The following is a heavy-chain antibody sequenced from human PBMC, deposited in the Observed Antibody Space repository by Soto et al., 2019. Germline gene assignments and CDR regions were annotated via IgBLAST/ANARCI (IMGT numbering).Heavy chain of an antibody. CDR3: AKTMSGSSSSTPFDY. Sequence: LRLSCAASGFTFSSYGMHWVRQAPGKGLEWVAVISYDGSNKYYADSVKGRFTISRDNSKNTLYLQMNSLRAEDTAVYYCAKTMSGSSSSTPFDYWGQGTLVTVSS. J-gene: IGHJ4*02. CDR1: GFTFSSYG. V-gene: IGHV3-30*18. D-gene: IGHD6-6*01. CDR2: ISYDGSNK.